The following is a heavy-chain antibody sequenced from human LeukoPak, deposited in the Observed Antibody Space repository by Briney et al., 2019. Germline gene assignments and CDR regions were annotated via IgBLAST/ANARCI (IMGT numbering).Heavy chain of an antibody. V-gene: IGHV3-23*01. CDR3: AKDLLRFLEWFNAFDI. J-gene: IGHJ3*02. Sequence: IACTTYYPDSVRGRVTISRDNSKKTVCVQMNRLRGGDTAVYYCAKDLLRFLEWFNAFDIWGQGTMVTVSS. D-gene: IGHD3-3*01. CDR2: IACTT.